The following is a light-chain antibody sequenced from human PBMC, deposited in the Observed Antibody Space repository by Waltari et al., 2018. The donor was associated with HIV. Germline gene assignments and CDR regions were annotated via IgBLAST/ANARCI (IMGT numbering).Light chain of an antibody. J-gene: IGKJ2*01. CDR2: ATS. V-gene: IGKV1-39*01. Sequence: DIQMTQSPSSLSASVGDRVTITCRASQSITSYLTWYQQKPGKAPNLLIYATSSLQSAVPSRFSGSGYGTDFTLTISSLQREDFATYYCQQTDSTPYTFGQGTKLEIK. CDR1: QSITSY. CDR3: QQTDSTPYT.